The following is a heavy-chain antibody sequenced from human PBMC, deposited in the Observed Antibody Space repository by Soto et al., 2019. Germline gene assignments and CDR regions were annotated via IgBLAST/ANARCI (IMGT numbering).Heavy chain of an antibody. V-gene: IGHV4-39*01. CDR3: ARRMRDSSGYSDY. J-gene: IGHJ4*02. D-gene: IGHD3-22*01. Sequence: SETLSLTCTVSGGSISSSSYYWGWIRQPPGKGLEWIGCIYYSGSTYYNPSLKSRVTISVDTSKNQFSLKLSSVTAADTAVYYCARRMRDSSGYSDYWGQGTLVTVSS. CDR2: IYYSGST. CDR1: GGSISSSSYY.